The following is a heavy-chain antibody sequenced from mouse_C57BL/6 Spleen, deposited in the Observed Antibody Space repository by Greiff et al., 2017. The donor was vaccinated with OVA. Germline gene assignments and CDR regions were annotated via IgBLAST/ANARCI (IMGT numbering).Heavy chain of an antibody. CDR1: GYAFSSSW. CDR3: ARLGNFYAMDY. V-gene: IGHV1-82*01. CDR2: IYPGDGDT. Sequence: VKLMESGPELVKPGASVKISCKASGYAFSSSWMNWVKRRPGKGLEWIGRIYPGDGDTNYNGKFKGKATLTADKSSSTAYMQLSSLTSEDSAVYFCARLGNFYAMDYWGQGTSVTVSS. D-gene: IGHD4-1*01. J-gene: IGHJ4*01.